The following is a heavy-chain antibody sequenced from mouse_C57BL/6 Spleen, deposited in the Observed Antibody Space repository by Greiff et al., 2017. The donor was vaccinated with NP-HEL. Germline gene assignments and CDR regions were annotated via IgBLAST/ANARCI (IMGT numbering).Heavy chain of an antibody. CDR1: GYTFTSYW. V-gene: IGHV1-61*01. Sequence: VQLQQPGAELVRPGSSVKLSCKASGYTFTSYWMDWVKQRPGQGLEWIGNIYPCERERKYNQKFKDKTTLTVGKSSSTAYMQLSSLTSEDSAVYYCARGLKGFAYWGQGTLVTVSA. J-gene: IGHJ3*01. CDR3: ARGLKGFAY. CDR2: IYPCERER. D-gene: IGHD2-4*01.